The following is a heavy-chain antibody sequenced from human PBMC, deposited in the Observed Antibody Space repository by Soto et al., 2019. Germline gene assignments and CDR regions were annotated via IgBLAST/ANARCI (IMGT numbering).Heavy chain of an antibody. D-gene: IGHD1-1*01. V-gene: IGHV3-30-3*01. J-gene: IGHJ6*02. CDR1: GFTFSYHA. CDR2: ISYDGDNK. Sequence: QVQLVESGGGVVQPGRSLRLSCAASGFTFSYHALNWVRQAPGKGLEWVAVISYDGDNKYIAESVKGRFTISRDNSKNTVSLQMNSVRTEYTATYFGARGTTTSACSAMDVWGQGTTVTVSS. CDR3: ARGTTTSACSAMDV.